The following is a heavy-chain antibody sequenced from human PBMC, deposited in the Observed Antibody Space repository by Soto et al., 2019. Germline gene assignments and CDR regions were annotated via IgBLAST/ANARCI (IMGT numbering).Heavy chain of an antibody. J-gene: IGHJ4*02. D-gene: IGHD6-19*01. CDR1: GGSISSNNW. V-gene: IGHV4-4*02. Sequence: PSETLSLTCTVYGGSISSNNWWSWVRQAPGKGLEWIGEIYHSGYTNYNPSLRGRVTMSVDQSKNQFSLKVTSVTAADTAVYYCAKDGSGHPYYSDNWGQGTPVTVYS. CDR3: AKDGSGHPYYSDN. CDR2: IYHSGYT.